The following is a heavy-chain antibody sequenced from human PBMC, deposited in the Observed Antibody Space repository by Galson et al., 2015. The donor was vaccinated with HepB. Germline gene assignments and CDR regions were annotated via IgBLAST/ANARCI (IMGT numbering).Heavy chain of an antibody. CDR3: ARRRLYYDSARTNAFDI. CDR1: AFSFSTSGVG. J-gene: IGHJ3*02. CDR2: IYWGDDK. V-gene: IGHV2-5*02. Sequence: PALVKPTQTLTLTCTFSAFSFSTSGVGVGWIRQPPGKALEWLALIYWGDDKRYSPSLKSRLTITKDTSKNQVVLTMANMGPVDTATYYCARRRLYYDSARTNAFDIWGQGTMVTVSS. D-gene: IGHD3-10*01.